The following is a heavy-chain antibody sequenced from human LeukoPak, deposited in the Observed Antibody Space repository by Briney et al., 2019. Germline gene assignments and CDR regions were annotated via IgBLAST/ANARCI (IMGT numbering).Heavy chain of an antibody. CDR2: ISSSSSYI. D-gene: IGHD3-3*01. CDR3: AREPFLSYYCYGMDV. Sequence: GGSLRLSCAASGFTFSSYSMNWVRQAPGKGLEWVSSISSSSSYIYYADSVKGRFTISRDNAKNSLYLQMNSLRAEDTAVYYCAREPFLSYYCYGMDVWGQGTTVTVFS. CDR1: GFTFSSYS. V-gene: IGHV3-21*01. J-gene: IGHJ6*02.